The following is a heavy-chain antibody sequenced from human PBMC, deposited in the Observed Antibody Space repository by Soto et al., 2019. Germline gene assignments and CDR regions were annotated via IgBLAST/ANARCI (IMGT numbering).Heavy chain of an antibody. V-gene: IGHV5-10-1*01. CDR1: GYSFTSYW. Sequence: PGESLKISCKGSGYSFTSYWISWVRQMPGKGLEWMGRIDPSDSYTNYSPSFQGHVTISADKSISTAYPQWSSLKASDTAMYYCARANTASLYYYYYYGMDVWAQGTTVTVSS. D-gene: IGHD5-18*01. CDR2: IDPSDSYT. CDR3: ARANTASLYYYYYYGMDV. J-gene: IGHJ6*02.